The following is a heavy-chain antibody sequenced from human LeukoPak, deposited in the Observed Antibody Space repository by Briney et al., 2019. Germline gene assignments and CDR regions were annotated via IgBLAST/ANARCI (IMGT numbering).Heavy chain of an antibody. Sequence: PGGSLRLSCAVSGFSFSDHSMHWVRQAPGKGLEWVTVISYDGSDKFYTDSVKGRFLISRDNSKNTLYLQMSSLKTEDTAVYYCTSGPLTGTTNYWGQGTLVTVSS. CDR1: GFSFSDHS. CDR2: ISYDGSDK. V-gene: IGHV3-30*04. D-gene: IGHD1-7*01. CDR3: TSGPLTGTTNY. J-gene: IGHJ4*02.